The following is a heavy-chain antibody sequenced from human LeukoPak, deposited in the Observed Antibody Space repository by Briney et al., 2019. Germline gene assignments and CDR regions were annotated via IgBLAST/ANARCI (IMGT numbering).Heavy chain of an antibody. Sequence: GGSLRLSCATSGFSFSDYGMHWVRQAPGKGLEWVAVISYDGSNKYYADSVKGRFTISRDDSKNTLYLQMNSLRAEDTAVYYCANLNGRNDYWGQGTLVTVSS. V-gene: IGHV3-30*18. D-gene: IGHD1-14*01. CDR1: GFSFSDYG. CDR3: ANLNGRNDY. CDR2: ISYDGSNK. J-gene: IGHJ4*02.